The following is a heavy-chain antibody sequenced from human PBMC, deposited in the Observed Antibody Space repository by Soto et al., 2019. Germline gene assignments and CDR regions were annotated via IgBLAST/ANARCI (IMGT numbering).Heavy chain of an antibody. V-gene: IGHV3-13*04. CDR2: IGTLGDT. CDR1: GFTFSSYD. CDR3: ARDATYGSGRGPDWYFDL. J-gene: IGHJ2*01. Sequence: EVQLVESGGGLVQPGGSLRLSCAASGFTFSSYDMHWVRQAAGKGLEWVSAIGTLGDTFYPGSVKGRFSISRENAENSVYLQMNSLRPEYTAVYYCARDATYGSGRGPDWYFDLWGRGTLVTVSS. D-gene: IGHD3-10*01.